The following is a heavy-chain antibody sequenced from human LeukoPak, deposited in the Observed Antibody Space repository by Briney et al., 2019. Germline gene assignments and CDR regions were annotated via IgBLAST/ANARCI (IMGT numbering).Heavy chain of an antibody. D-gene: IGHD6-13*01. V-gene: IGHV1-18*01. CDR2: ISAYNGNT. CDR1: GYTLRSYG. CDR3: VCTSSSWYLGNDY. Sequence: AASVKVSCKASGYTLRSYGITWVRQAPGQGLEWMGWISAYNGNTKYPQKLQGRVTMTTDTSTSTAYMELRSLRSEDTAVYYCVCTSSSWYLGNDYWGQGTLVTVSS. J-gene: IGHJ4*02.